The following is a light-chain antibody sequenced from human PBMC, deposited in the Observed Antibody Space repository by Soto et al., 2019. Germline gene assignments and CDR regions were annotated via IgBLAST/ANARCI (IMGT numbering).Light chain of an antibody. J-gene: IGKJ2*01. CDR3: QQYPGYT. CDR2: GAS. Sequence: EIVLTQSPGTLSLSPGERATLSCRASQSVSSSYLAWYQQKPGQAPRLLIYGASSRATGIPDRFSGSGSGTGFPLTLSRLEAEDFAGYYCQQYPGYTFGQGTKLEIK. V-gene: IGKV3-20*01. CDR1: QSVSSSY.